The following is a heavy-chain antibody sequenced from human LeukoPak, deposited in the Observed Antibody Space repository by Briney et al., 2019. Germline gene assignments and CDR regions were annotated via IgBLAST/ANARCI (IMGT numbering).Heavy chain of an antibody. CDR1: GGSISSSSKY. J-gene: IGHJ5*02. CDR2: IYYNGDT. CDR3: ARQGYSSSWYRYYDSSGSPDNWFDP. V-gene: IGHV4-39*01. D-gene: IGHD6-13*01. Sequence: SETLSLTCSVSGGSISSSSKYWGWIRQPPGKGLEWIGSIYYNGDTYYNPSLRSRVTISVDTSKNQFSLKLSSVTAADTAVYYCARQGYSSSWYRYYDSSGSPDNWFDPWGQGTLVTVSS.